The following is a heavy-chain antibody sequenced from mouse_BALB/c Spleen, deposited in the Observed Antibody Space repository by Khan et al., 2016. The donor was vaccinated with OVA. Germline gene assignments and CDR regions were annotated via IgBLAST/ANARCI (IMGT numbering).Heavy chain of an antibody. CDR2: ISSGSSTI. CDR3: ARRRNYDGYYGGAMDY. Sequence: EVELVESGGGLVQPGGSRKLSCAASGFTFSNFGIHWVRQAPEKGLEWVAYISSGSSTIYYADTVKGRFTISRANPKNTLFLQMTSLRSEDTAMYYCARRRNYDGYYGGAMDYWGQGTSVTVSS. V-gene: IGHV5-17*02. J-gene: IGHJ4*01. CDR1: GFTFSNFG. D-gene: IGHD2-3*01.